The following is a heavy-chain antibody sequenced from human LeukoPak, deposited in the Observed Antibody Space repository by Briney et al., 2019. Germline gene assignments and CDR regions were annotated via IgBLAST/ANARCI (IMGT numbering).Heavy chain of an antibody. CDR3: ARLLGSSTAVDY. Sequence: PSETLSLTCTVSGGSIRSYHWSWIRQPPGKGLEWIGYIYNSGSTNYNPSLKSRVTISIDTSKNHFSLKLSSVTAADTAVYYCARLLGSSTAVDYWGQGTLVTVSS. CDR1: GGSIRSYH. V-gene: IGHV4-59*08. CDR2: IYNSGST. D-gene: IGHD1-14*01. J-gene: IGHJ4*02.